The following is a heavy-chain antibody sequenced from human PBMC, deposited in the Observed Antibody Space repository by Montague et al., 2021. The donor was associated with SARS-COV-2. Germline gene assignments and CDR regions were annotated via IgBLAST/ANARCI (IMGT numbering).Heavy chain of an antibody. Sequence: SETLSLTCTVSSSSVRSDSYWAWIRQSPGKGLEWIGSSSHKGITDYNPSLRSRVTLSVDTSKNQISLKLTSVAAADTAVYYCARYSPLGFESPDTFDIWGRGTMVTVSS. CDR1: SSSVRSDSY. CDR3: ARYSPLGFESPDTFDI. CDR2: SSHKGIT. D-gene: IGHD3-9*01. V-gene: IGHV4-38-2*02. J-gene: IGHJ3*02.